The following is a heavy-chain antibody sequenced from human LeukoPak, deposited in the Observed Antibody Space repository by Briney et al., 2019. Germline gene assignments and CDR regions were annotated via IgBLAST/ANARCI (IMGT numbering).Heavy chain of an antibody. CDR1: GGSISSGSYY. CDR3: ARAASVRPLPYYDILTGYPAFDP. J-gene: IGHJ5*02. D-gene: IGHD3-9*01. Sequence: SETLSLTCTVSGGSISSGSYYWSWIRQPAGTGLEWIGRIYTSGSTNYNPSLKSRVTISVDTSKNQFSPKLSSVTAADTAVYYCARAASVRPLPYYDILTGYPAFDPWGQGTLVTVSS. V-gene: IGHV4-61*02. CDR2: IYTSGST.